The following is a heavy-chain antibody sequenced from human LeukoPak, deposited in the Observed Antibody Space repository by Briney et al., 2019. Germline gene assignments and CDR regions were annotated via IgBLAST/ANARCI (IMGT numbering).Heavy chain of an antibody. D-gene: IGHD3-9*01. J-gene: IGHJ5*02. Sequence: GASVTVSFTSSVSTFTVYYMHWVREAPGQGREGMGWINTNSGGTNYAQKFQGRVTMTSDTSISTAYMQLSRLRSDDTAVYYCARDRKGTIFRNWFDPWGQGTLVTVSS. CDR3: ARDRKGTIFRNWFDP. CDR2: INTNSGGT. V-gene: IGHV1-2*02. CDR1: VSTFTVYY.